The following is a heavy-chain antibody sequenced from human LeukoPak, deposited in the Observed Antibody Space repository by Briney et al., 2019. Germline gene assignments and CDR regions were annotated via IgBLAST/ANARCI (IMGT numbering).Heavy chain of an antibody. CDR2: ISSSGSTI. Sequence: GGSLRLSCAASGFTFSSYAMSWVRQAPGKGLEWVSYISSSGSTIYYADSVKGRFTISRDNAKNSLYLQMNSLRAEDTAVYYCARDSIVVVTARVYGMDVWGQGTTVTVSS. CDR1: GFTFSSYA. V-gene: IGHV3-48*04. CDR3: ARDSIVVVTARVYGMDV. J-gene: IGHJ6*02. D-gene: IGHD2-21*02.